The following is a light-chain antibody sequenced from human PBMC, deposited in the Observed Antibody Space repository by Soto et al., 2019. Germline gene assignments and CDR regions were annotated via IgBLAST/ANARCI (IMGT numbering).Light chain of an antibody. CDR3: QQYNEWPLT. CDR2: HAA. V-gene: IGKV3-15*01. Sequence: EIVMTQSPATLSVSPGERATLSCRASQSVSNNVAWYQQKPGQAPRLLIYHAATRATGIPARFSGSGSGTEVTLTISILQSEDVAVYYCQQYNEWPLTFGGGTKVEIK. CDR1: QSVSNN. J-gene: IGKJ4*01.